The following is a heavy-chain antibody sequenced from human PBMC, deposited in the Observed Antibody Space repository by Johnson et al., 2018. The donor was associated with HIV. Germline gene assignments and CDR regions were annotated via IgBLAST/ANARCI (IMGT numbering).Heavy chain of an antibody. CDR3: ARGPILEWLSGDGFDM. CDR2: ISDDGSNI. Sequence: VESGGGVVQPGRSLRLSCAASGFRFSNYALHWVRQTPGKGLEWVALISDDGSNIYYADSVKGQFTISRDNSKNTLHLQMNSLRVEDTAMYYCARGPILEWLSGDGFDMWGQGTMVTVYS. V-gene: IGHV3-30-3*01. J-gene: IGHJ3*02. CDR1: GFRFSNYA. D-gene: IGHD3-3*01.